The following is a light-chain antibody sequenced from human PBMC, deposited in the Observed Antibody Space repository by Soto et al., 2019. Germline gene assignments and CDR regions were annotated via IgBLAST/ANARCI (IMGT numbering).Light chain of an antibody. CDR3: TSYAGSNNYV. CDR2: EVS. Sequence: SALTQPPSAYGSPGQSVTISCTGTSSDVGGYNYVSWYQQYPGKAPKLMIYEVSQRPSGVPDRFSGSKSGNTASLTVSGLQAEDEADYYCTSYAGSNNYVFGTGTKVTVL. J-gene: IGLJ1*01. V-gene: IGLV2-8*01. CDR1: SSDVGGYNY.